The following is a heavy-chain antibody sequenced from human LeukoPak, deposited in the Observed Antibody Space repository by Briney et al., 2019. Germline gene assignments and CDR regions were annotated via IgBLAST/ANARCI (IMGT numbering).Heavy chain of an antibody. D-gene: IGHD3-22*01. CDR3: AKPYYYDSTGYEYYYYGMDV. J-gene: IGHJ6*02. CDR2: ISRSGGST. CDR1: GFTFSRYA. V-gene: IGHV3-23*01. Sequence: GGSLRLSCAGSGFTFSRYAMSWVRQAPAKGLEWVSAISRSGGSTNYADSVKGRSTISRDNSKNTLYLQMSSLRAEDTAIYYCAKPYYYDSTGYEYYYYGMDVWGQGTTVTVSS.